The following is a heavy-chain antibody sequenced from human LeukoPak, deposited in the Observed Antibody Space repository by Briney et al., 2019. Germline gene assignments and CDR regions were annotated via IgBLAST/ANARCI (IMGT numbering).Heavy chain of an antibody. CDR2: MSYDGSNK. J-gene: IGHJ4*02. Sequence: GRSLRLSCAASGFTFSSYGMHWVRQAPGKGLEWVAVMSYDGSNKYYADSVKGRFTISRDNSKNTLYLQMNSLRAEDTAVYYCAKESAFIAVAADYWGQGTLVTVSS. CDR1: GFTFSSYG. V-gene: IGHV3-30*18. CDR3: AKESAFIAVAADY. D-gene: IGHD6-19*01.